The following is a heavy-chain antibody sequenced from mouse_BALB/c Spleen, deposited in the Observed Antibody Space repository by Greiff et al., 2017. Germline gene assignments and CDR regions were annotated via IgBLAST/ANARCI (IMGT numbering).Heavy chain of an antibody. CDR3: ARAYYYGSTAWFAY. CDR1: GFTFSSYA. J-gene: IGHJ3*01. D-gene: IGHD1-1*01. Sequence: EVKLQESGGGLVKPGGSLKLSCAASGFTFSSYAMSWVRQSPEKRLEWVAEISSGGSYTYYPDTVTGRFTISRDNAKNTLYLEMSSLRSEDTAMYYCARAYYYGSTAWFAYWGQGTLVTVSA. V-gene: IGHV5-9-4*01. CDR2: ISSGGSYT.